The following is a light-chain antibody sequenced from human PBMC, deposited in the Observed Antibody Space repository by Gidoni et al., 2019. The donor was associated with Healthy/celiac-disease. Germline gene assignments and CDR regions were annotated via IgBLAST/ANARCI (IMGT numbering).Light chain of an antibody. Sequence: AIQLTQSPSSLSASVGDRVTITCRASQGISSALAWYQQKPGKTPTLLIYDASTLESGVPSRFSGSGSGTDFTLTISSLQPEDFATYYCQQFNNYPLTFXGXTKVEIK. J-gene: IGKJ4*01. V-gene: IGKV1D-13*01. CDR2: DAS. CDR3: QQFNNYPLT. CDR1: QGISSA.